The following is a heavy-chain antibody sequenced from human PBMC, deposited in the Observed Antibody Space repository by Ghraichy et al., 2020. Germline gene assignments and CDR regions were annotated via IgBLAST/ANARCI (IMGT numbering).Heavy chain of an antibody. V-gene: IGHV3-23*01. Sequence: GGSLRLSCAASGFTFSSYAMSWVRQAPGKGLEWVSAISGSGGSTYYADSVKGRFTISRDNSKNTLYLQMNSLRAEDTAVYYCANHPSIVEVAFDIWGQGTMVTVSS. CDR3: ANHPSIVEVAFDI. J-gene: IGHJ3*02. CDR1: GFTFSSYA. CDR2: ISGSGGST. D-gene: IGHD3-22*01.